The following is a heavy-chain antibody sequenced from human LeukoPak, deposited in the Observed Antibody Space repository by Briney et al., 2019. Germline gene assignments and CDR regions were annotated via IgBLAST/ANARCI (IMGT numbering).Heavy chain of an antibody. CDR3: ARDNFDSSGGAFDI. V-gene: IGHV1-8*01. CDR1: GYSFTSYD. J-gene: IGHJ3*02. Sequence: ASVKVSCKASGYSFTSYDINWVRQAPGRGFEWLGWMNPNSGNTGYTQKFQGRFTMTRNTSISTAYMVLGSLTSEDTAVYYCARDNFDSSGGAFDIWGQGTMVTVSS. D-gene: IGHD3-22*01. CDR2: MNPNSGNT.